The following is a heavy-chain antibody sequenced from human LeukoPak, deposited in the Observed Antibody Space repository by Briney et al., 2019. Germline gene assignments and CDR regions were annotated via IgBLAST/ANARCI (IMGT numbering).Heavy chain of an antibody. CDR1: GYTFTGYY. V-gene: IGHV1-18*04. J-gene: IGHJ3*02. CDR3: AREEGAPIAAANI. CDR2: ISAYNGDT. D-gene: IGHD6-13*01. Sequence: ASVKVSFKASGYTFTGYYMHWVRQAPGQGLEWMGWISAYNGDTNYVQKFQGRVTMTTDTSTCTAYMELKSLRSDDTAVYYCAREEGAPIAAANIWGLGTKVTVSS.